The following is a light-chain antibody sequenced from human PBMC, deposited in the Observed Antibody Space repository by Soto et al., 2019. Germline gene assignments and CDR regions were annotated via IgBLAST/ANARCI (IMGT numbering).Light chain of an antibody. J-gene: IGLJ2*01. CDR2: EAN. V-gene: IGLV2-23*01. CDR3: CSYACSYTFI. CDR1: SSDVGSFNL. Sequence: QSALTQPASVSGSPGQSITISCTGTSSDVGSFNLVSWYQQHPGQAPKLMIYEANNRPSWISNRFSGSKSGNTASLTISGLQAEDEADYYCCSYACSYTFIFGGGTKLTVL.